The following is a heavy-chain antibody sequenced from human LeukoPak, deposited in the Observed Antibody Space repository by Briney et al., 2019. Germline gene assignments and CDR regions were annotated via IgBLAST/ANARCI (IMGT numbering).Heavy chain of an antibody. CDR1: GGSISSSSYY. V-gene: IGHV4-39*07. D-gene: IGHD4-17*01. CDR2: INHSGST. J-gene: IGHJ4*02. Sequence: SETLSLTCTVSGGSISSSSYYWGWIRQPPGKGLEWIGEINHSGSTNYNPSLKSRVTISVDTSKNQFSLKLSSVTAADTAVYYCARVSPADYGDYVRLFDYWGQGTLVTVSS. CDR3: ARVSPADYGDYVRLFDY.